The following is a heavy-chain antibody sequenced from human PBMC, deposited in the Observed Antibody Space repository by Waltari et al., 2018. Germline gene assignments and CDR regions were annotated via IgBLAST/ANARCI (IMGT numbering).Heavy chain of an antibody. Sequence: QVQLQESGPGLVKPSETLSLTRTVSGGSISSYYWSWIRQPPGKGLEWIGYIYYSGSTNYNPSLKSRVTISVDTSKNQFSLKLSSVTAADTAVYYCARAGGKTGTTRWFDPWGQGTLVTVSS. J-gene: IGHJ5*02. CDR2: IYYSGST. D-gene: IGHD1-1*01. CDR1: GGSISSYY. V-gene: IGHV4-59*01. CDR3: ARAGGKTGTTRWFDP.